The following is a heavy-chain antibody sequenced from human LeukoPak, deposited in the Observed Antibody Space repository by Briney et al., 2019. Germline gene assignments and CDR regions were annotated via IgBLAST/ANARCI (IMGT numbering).Heavy chain of an antibody. D-gene: IGHD1-26*01. Sequence: GGSLRLSCAASGFTFSNYWMFWVRQVPGKGLVWVSRVSNDGSSTTYADSVKGRFTISRDNAKNTLYLQMNSLRAEDTAEYYCASRISSGSYFFDYWGQGTLVTVSS. CDR3: ASRISSGSYFFDY. J-gene: IGHJ4*02. CDR1: GFTFSNYW. CDR2: VSNDGSST. V-gene: IGHV3-74*01.